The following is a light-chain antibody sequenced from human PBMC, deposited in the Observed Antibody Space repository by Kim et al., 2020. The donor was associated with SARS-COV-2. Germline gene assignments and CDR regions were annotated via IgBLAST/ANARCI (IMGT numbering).Light chain of an antibody. CDR3: SSFSRTNSYV. CDR2: DVN. V-gene: IGLV2-14*03. J-gene: IGLJ1*01. Sequence: QSALTQPASVSGSPGQTVTISCTGTRDDVGAYNSVSWYQQHPGKAPKLIIYDVNQRPSGVSHRFSASKSVNTASLTISGLQTEDEADYFCSSFSRTNSYVFGTGTKVTVL. CDR1: RDDVGAYNS.